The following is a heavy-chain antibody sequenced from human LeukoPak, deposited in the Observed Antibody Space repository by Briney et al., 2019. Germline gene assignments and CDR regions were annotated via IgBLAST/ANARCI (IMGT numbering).Heavy chain of an antibody. CDR2: IASGGGVNR. Sequence: GGSLTLSCAASRFTFSSHDMNWVRQAPGKGLEWVAYIASGGGVNRFYSESVKGRFTSSRDNAKNSLYLHMNSLRAEDTGVYYCARIGTTTRGPAGLDVWGQGTTVTVSS. V-gene: IGHV3-48*03. D-gene: IGHD2/OR15-2a*01. J-gene: IGHJ6*02. CDR1: RFTFSSHD. CDR3: ARIGTTTRGPAGLDV.